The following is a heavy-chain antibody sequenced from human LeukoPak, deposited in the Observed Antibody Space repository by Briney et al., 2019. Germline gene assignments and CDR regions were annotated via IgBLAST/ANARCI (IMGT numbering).Heavy chain of an antibody. Sequence: GGSLRLSCAASGFTFSSYEMNWVRQAPGKGLEWVANIKQDGSEKYYVDSVKGRFTISRDNAKNSLYLQMNSLRAEDTAVYYCAREPLRYFDWLQEEADYWGQGTLVTVSS. J-gene: IGHJ4*02. CDR2: IKQDGSEK. D-gene: IGHD3-9*01. CDR1: GFTFSSYE. V-gene: IGHV3-7*01. CDR3: AREPLRYFDWLQEEADY.